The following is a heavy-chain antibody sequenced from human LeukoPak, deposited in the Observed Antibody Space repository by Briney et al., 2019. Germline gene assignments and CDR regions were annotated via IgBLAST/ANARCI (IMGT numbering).Heavy chain of an antibody. CDR2: IYYSGST. CDR1: GGSISGGEYY. V-gene: IGHV4-30-4*01. D-gene: IGHD4-17*01. CDR3: ARDSLLHDYGDYGSYYYGMDV. J-gene: IGHJ6*02. Sequence: PSQTLSLTCTVSGGSISGGEYYWSWLRQPPGKGLEWIGYIYYSGSTYYNPSLKSRVTISVDTSKNQFSLKLSSVTAADTAVYYCARDSLLHDYGDYGSYYYGMDVWGQGTTVTVSS.